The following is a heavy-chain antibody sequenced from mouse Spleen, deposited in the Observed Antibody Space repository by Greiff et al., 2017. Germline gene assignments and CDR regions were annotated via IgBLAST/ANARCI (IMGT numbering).Heavy chain of an antibody. V-gene: IGHV5-9*04. CDR2: ISRGGGNT. D-gene: IGHD1-1*01. CDR3: ARRGYYYGSSYDWYFDV. Sequence: EVKLVESGGGLVKLGGSLKLSCAASGFTFSSYAMSWVRQTPEKRLEWVATISRGGGNTYYPDSVKGRFTISRDNAKNTLYLQMSSLKSEDTAMYYCARRGYYYGSSYDWYFDVWGAGTTVTVSS. CDR1: GFTFSSYA. J-gene: IGHJ1*01.